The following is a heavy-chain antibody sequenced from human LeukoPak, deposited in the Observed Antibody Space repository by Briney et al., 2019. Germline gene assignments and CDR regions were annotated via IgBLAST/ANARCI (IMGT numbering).Heavy chain of an antibody. J-gene: IGHJ5*02. CDR2: IYYSGST. D-gene: IGHD2-2*01. CDR3: ASFSGRTSDWFDP. Sequence: KASQTLSLTCTVSGGSISSGDYYWSWIRQPPGKGLEWIGYIYYSGSTYYNPSLKSRFTISVDTSKNQFSLKLSAVSAADTSVYYCASFSGRTSDWFDPWGQGTLVTVSS. V-gene: IGHV4-30-4*08. CDR1: GGSISSGDYY.